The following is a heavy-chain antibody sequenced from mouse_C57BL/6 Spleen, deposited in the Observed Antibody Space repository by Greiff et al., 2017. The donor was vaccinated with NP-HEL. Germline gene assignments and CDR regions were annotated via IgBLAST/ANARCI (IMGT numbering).Heavy chain of an antibody. V-gene: IGHV1-81*01. CDR1: GFTFTSYG. CDR2: IYPRSGNT. Sequence: VQGVESGAELARPGASVKLSCKASGFTFTSYGISWVKQRTGQGLEWIGEIYPRSGNTYYNEKFKGKATLTADKSSSTAYMELRSLTSEDSAVYFCARSYYGSSLYAMDYWGQGTSVTVSS. CDR3: ARSYYGSSLYAMDY. D-gene: IGHD1-1*01. J-gene: IGHJ4*01.